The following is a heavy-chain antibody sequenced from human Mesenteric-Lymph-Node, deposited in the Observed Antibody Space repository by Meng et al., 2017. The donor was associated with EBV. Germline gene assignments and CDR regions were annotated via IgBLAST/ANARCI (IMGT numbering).Heavy chain of an antibody. CDR1: GFIFSDYY. CDR3: VRGDYGDGNWSDP. V-gene: IGHV3-11*01. Sequence: VELVESGGGLVQPGVSLRLSCAASGFIFSDYYMAWIRQTPGRGLERLSHISSTGTIVKYADSVQGRFTISRDNAKNSLYLQMNSLQPDDTAVYYCVRGDYGDGNWSDPWGQGTLVTVSS. CDR2: ISSTGTIV. J-gene: IGHJ5*02. D-gene: IGHD4-17*01.